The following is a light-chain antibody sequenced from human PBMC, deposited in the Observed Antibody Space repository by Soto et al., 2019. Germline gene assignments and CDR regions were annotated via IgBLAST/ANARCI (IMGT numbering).Light chain of an antibody. CDR2: DNN. CDR3: GTWDSSLSAVV. J-gene: IGLJ2*01. Sequence: QSVLTQPPSVSAAPGQKVTISCSGSSSNIGNNYVSWYQQLPGTAPKLLIYDNNKRPSGIPDRFSGSKSGTSATLGITGLQTGEDADYYCGTWDSSLSAVVFGGGTQLTVL. V-gene: IGLV1-51*01. CDR1: SSNIGNNY.